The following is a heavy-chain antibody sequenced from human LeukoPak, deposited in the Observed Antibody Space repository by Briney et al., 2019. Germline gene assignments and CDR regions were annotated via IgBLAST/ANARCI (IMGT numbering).Heavy chain of an antibody. Sequence: PSETLSLTCAVSGGSISSSNWWSWVRQPPGKGLEWIGEIYHSGSTHYNPSLKSRVTISVDTSKNQFSLKLSSVTAADTAVYYCARMGGYQESTVVYKAFDIWGQGTMVTVSS. D-gene: IGHD4-23*01. J-gene: IGHJ3*02. CDR2: IYHSGST. CDR1: GGSISSSNW. V-gene: IGHV4-4*02. CDR3: ARMGGYQESTVVYKAFDI.